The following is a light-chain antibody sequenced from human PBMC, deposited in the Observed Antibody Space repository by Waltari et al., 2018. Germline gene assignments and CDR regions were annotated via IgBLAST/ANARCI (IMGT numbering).Light chain of an antibody. CDR2: EVS. J-gene: IGLJ3*02. Sequence: QSALTQPPSVSGSPGQSVTISCTGTRSDVGSYNRVSWYQQPPGTAPKLMIYEVSNRPSGVPDRFSGSKSGNTASLTISGLQAEDEADYYCSSYTSSSTGVFGGGTKLTVL. V-gene: IGLV2-18*02. CDR3: SSYTSSSTGV. CDR1: RSDVGSYNR.